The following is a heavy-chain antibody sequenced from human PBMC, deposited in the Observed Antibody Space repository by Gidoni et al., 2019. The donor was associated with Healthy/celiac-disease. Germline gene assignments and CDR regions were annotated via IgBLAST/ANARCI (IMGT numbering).Heavy chain of an antibody. J-gene: IGHJ4*02. CDR3: ARVDSDDYSNYHIFDY. V-gene: IGHV1-2*02. D-gene: IGHD4-4*01. Sequence: QVQLVQSGAEVKKPGASVKVSCKASGYTFTGYYMHWVRQDPGQGLEWMGWINPNSGGTNYAQKFQGRVTMTRDTSISTAYMELSRLRSDDTAVYYCARVDSDDYSNYHIFDYWGQGTLVTVSS. CDR2: INPNSGGT. CDR1: GYTFTGYY.